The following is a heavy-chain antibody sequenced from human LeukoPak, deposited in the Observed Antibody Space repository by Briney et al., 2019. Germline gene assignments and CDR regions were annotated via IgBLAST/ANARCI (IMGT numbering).Heavy chain of an antibody. V-gene: IGHV4-4*09. CDR3: ARFTYTTRPSDV. D-gene: IGHD3-16*01. Sequence: SETLSLTCSVSGGSISGYYWSWIRQPPGQALEWIGYIYSSGSTNYNPSLQSRVTMSVDTSMNQFSLRLSSVTAADTAEYYCARFTYTTRPSDVWGKGTTVTVSS. CDR1: GGSISGYY. CDR2: IYSSGST. J-gene: IGHJ6*04.